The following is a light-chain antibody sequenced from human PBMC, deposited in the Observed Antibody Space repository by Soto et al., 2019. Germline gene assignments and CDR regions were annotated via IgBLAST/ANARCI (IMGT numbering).Light chain of an antibody. CDR1: ESISSW. CDR3: QHYSVFPLA. V-gene: IGKV1-5*03. J-gene: IGKJ4*01. Sequence: DIQMTQFPSTLSASVGDRVTITCRASESISSWLAWYQQKPGKAPKILIYKASTLQSGGPSRFTGSGSGTEFTLTISSLQPDDFATYYCQHYSVFPLAFGGGTKVEIK. CDR2: KAS.